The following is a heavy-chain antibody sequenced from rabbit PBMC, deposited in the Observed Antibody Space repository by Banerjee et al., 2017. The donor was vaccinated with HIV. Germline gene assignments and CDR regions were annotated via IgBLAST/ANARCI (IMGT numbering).Heavy chain of an antibody. J-gene: IGHJ4*01. V-gene: IGHV1S45*01. CDR1: GFDFSSNA. Sequence: LEESGGGLVKPEGSLTLTCKASGFDFSSNAICWVRQAPGKGLEWIGTIYAGSSGSAYYANWAKGRFTISKTSSTTVTLQMTSLTAADTATYFCARDLAGVIGWNFNLWGPGTLVTVS. D-gene: IGHD4-1*01. CDR2: IYAGSSGSA. CDR3: ARDLAGVIGWNFNL.